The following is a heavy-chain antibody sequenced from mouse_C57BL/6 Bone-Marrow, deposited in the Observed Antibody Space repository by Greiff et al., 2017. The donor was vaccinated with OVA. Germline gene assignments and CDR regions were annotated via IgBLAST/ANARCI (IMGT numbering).Heavy chain of an antibody. Sequence: QVQLQQSGAELVKPGASVKISCKASGYAFSSYWMNWVKQRPGKGLEWIGQIYPGDGDTNYNGKFKGKATLTADKSSSTAYMQLSSLTSEDSAVYFCASPLHYYGSSPHWYFDVWGTGTTVTVSS. D-gene: IGHD1-1*01. CDR1: GYAFSSYW. CDR3: ASPLHYYGSSPHWYFDV. CDR2: IYPGDGDT. J-gene: IGHJ1*03. V-gene: IGHV1-80*01.